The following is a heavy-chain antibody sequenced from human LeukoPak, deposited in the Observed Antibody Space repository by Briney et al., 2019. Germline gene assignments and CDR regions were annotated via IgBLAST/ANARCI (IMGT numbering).Heavy chain of an antibody. CDR3: ARVGMSYYYDSSGYYPSWFDP. CDR1: GFTVSSNY. CDR2: IYSGGST. Sequence: GGSLRLSCAASGFTVSSNYMSWARQAPGKGLEWVSVIYSGGSTYYADSVKGRFTISRDNSKNTLYLQMNSLRAEDTAVYYCARVGMSYYYDSSGYYPSWFDPWGQGTLVTVSS. D-gene: IGHD3-22*01. J-gene: IGHJ5*02. V-gene: IGHV3-53*01.